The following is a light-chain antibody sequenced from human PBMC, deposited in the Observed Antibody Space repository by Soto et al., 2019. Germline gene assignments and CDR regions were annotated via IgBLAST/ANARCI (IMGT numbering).Light chain of an antibody. J-gene: IGKJ1*01. CDR2: AAS. V-gene: IGKV1-9*01. CDR3: QQYDSYSWT. Sequence: DIQLTQSPSFLSASVGDRVTITCRASQSISSYLNWYQQKPGKAPKLLIYAASSLQSGVPSRFSGSGSGTEFTLTISSLQTDDFASYYCQQYDSYSWTFGQGTKVDIK. CDR1: QSISSY.